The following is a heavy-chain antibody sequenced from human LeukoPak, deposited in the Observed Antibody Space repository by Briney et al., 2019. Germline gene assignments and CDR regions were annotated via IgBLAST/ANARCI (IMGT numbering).Heavy chain of an antibody. Sequence: PRGSRSPSSSSSGFTFSTYSTRWVRQVSGKGLEYVAGITGSGADTYYEDSVKGRFTISRDNSETTLYLQMTSLRAEDTAVYYCVKGGYSGLACDYWGQ. CDR2: ITGSGADT. V-gene: IGHV3-64D*06. CDR1: GFTFSTYS. D-gene: IGHD5-12*01. CDR3: VKGGYSGLACDY. J-gene: IGHJ4*02.